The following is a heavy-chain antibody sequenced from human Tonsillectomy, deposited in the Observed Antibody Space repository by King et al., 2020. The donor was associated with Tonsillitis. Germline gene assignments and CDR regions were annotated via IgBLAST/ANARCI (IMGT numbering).Heavy chain of an antibody. CDR2: IXSGGST. Sequence: VQLVESGGGLVQPGGSLRLSCAASGFTVSSNYMSWVRQAPGKGLEWVSIIXSGGSTYYADSVKGRFTISRNNSKNTLYLQMNSRGAEDTAVYYCARDRGSTIFGVDYYYYGMDVWGQGTTVTVSS. CDR3: ARDRGSTIFGVDYYYYGMDV. V-gene: IGHV3-53*04. J-gene: IGHJ6*02. D-gene: IGHD3-3*01. CDR1: GFTVSSNY.